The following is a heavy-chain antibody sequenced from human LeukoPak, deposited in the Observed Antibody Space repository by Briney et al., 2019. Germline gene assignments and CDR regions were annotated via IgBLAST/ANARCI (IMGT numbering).Heavy chain of an antibody. J-gene: IGHJ4*02. V-gene: IGHV1-69*01. D-gene: IGHD3-10*01. CDR2: IIPIFGTA. CDR1: GGTFISYA. Sequence: SVKVSCKGSGGTFISYASSWVRQAPGQGLEGMGGIIPIFGTANYAQKFQGRVTITADESTSTAYMELSSLRSEDTAVYYCATSFGEFLSFDYRGQGTLVTVS. CDR3: ATSFGEFLSFDY.